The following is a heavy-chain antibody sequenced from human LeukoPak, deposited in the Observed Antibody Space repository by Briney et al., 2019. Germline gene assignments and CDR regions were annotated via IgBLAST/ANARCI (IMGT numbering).Heavy chain of an antibody. D-gene: IGHD3-10*01. CDR1: GFTFSRYS. CDR3: VRAPGSPTNMDV. J-gene: IGHJ6*03. CDR2: ISSSSSYI. V-gene: IGHV3-21*04. Sequence: PGGSLRLSCAASGFTFSRYSMNWVRQAPGKGLEWVSSISSSSSYIYYADSVKGRFTISRDNSKNTLYLQMNSLRAEDTAVYYCVRAPGSPTNMDVWGKGTTVTISS.